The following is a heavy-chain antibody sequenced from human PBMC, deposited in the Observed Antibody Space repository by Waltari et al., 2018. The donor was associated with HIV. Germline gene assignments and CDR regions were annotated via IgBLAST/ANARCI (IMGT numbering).Heavy chain of an antibody. D-gene: IGHD4-17*01. CDR1: GGSISSSSYY. Sequence: QLQLQESGPGLVKPSETLSLTCTVSGGSISSSSYYWVWIRQPPGKGLEWIGSIYYSGSTYYNPSLKSRVTISVDTSKNQFSLKLSSVTAADTAVYYCARYTVTTGYYFDYWGQGTLVTVSS. J-gene: IGHJ4*02. V-gene: IGHV4-39*01. CDR2: IYYSGST. CDR3: ARYTVTTGYYFDY.